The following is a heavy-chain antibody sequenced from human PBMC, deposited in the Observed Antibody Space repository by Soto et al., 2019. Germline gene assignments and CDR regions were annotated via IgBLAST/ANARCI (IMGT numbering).Heavy chain of an antibody. J-gene: IGHJ4*02. CDR1: GGSFSGSY. D-gene: IGHD2-2*01. V-gene: IGHV4-34*01. CDR3: ARGIDDVSSTSCYLYYFDD. Sequence: SETLSLTCAVYGGSFSGSYWSWIRQPPGKGLEWIGEINHSGSTNYNPSLKSRVTISVDTSKNQFSLKLSSVTAADTAVYYCARGIDDVSSTSCYLYYFDDWGQGTLVTVSS. CDR2: INHSGST.